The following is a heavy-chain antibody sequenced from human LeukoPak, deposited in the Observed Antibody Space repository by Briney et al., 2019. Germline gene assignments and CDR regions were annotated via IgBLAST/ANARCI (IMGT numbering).Heavy chain of an antibody. CDR1: GITFSSYW. Sequence: GGSLRLSCAVSGITFSSYWMHWVRQDPGRGLLWVSRINTQGTYTNYADSVKARFTISRDNAKNSLYLQMNNLRAEDTAVYFCSRDPRHLDYWGQGTLVTVSS. CDR2: INTQGTYT. V-gene: IGHV3-74*01. J-gene: IGHJ4*02. CDR3: SRDPRHLDY.